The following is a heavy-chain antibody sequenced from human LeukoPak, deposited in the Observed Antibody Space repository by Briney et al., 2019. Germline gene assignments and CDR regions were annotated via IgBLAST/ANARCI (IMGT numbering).Heavy chain of an antibody. Sequence: SETLSLTCAVYGGSFSGYYWSWTRQPPGKGLEWIGEINHSGSTNYNPSLKSRVTISVDTSKNQFSLKLSSVTAADTAVYYCARENNGAFDYWGQGTLVTVSS. D-gene: IGHD1-14*01. CDR3: ARENNGAFDY. CDR2: INHSGST. J-gene: IGHJ4*02. CDR1: GGSFSGYY. V-gene: IGHV4-34*01.